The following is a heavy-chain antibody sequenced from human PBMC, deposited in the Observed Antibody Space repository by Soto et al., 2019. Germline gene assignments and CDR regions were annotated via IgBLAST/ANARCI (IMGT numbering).Heavy chain of an antibody. CDR3: ARGGLPAALNNWFEP. CDR1: GGPFSNYA. D-gene: IGHD2-2*01. CDR2: IIPFFGTA. J-gene: IGHJ5*02. Sequence: ASVKVSCKASGGPFSNYAINWVRLAPRQGLEWMGGIIPFFGTANFAQKFQGRVTITADKSTNTVYMELSSLRSEDTAVYYCARGGLPAALNNWFEPWGQGTQVTVSS. V-gene: IGHV1-69*06.